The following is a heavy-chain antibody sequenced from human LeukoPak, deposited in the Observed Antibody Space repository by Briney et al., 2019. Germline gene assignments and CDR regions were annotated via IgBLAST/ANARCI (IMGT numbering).Heavy chain of an antibody. D-gene: IGHD2-15*01. CDR2: IIPICGTA. CDR3: ARDAGDKYCSGGSCYYEDSFDY. Sequence: SVKVSCKASGGTFSSYAISWVRQAPGKGLEWMGGIIPICGTANYAQKFQGRVTITADKSTSTAYMELSSLRSDDTAVYYCARDAGDKYCSGGSCYYEDSFDYWGQGTLVTVSS. CDR1: GGTFSSYA. V-gene: IGHV1-69*06. J-gene: IGHJ4*02.